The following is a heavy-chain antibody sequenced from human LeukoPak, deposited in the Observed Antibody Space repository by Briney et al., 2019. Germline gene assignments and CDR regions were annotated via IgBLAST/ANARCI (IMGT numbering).Heavy chain of an antibody. CDR2: ISPNNGAT. CDR3: TLYGSASY. D-gene: IGHD3-10*01. Sequence: ASVKVSCKTSGYSSTGYYIHWVRQAPGRGLEWMGWISPNNGATKYVQKFQGRVAMTRDTSINVAYMELSRLRSDDTAIYYCTLYGSASYWGQGTLVTVSS. V-gene: IGHV1-2*02. CDR1: GYSSTGYY. J-gene: IGHJ4*02.